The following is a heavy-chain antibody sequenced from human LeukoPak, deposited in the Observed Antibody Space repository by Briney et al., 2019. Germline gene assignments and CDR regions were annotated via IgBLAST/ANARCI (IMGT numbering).Heavy chain of an antibody. J-gene: IGHJ6*03. V-gene: IGHV1-69*13. CDR1: GGTFSSYA. CDR3: ARTVVANYYYYYYMDV. Sequence: SVKVSCKASGGTFSSYAISWVRQAPGQGLEWMGGIIPIFGTANYAQKFQGRVTITAGESTSTAYMELSSLRSEDTAVYYCARTVVANYYYYYYMDVWGKGTTVTVSS. CDR2: IIPIFGTA. D-gene: IGHD2-21*01.